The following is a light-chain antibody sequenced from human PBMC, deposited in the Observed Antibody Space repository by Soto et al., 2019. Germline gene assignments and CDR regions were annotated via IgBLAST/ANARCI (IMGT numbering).Light chain of an antibody. CDR2: DNN. V-gene: IGLV1-51*01. Sequence: QSALTQPPSVSAAPGQKVTISCSGSSSNIGKNYVSWFQQLPETAPTLLTYDNNKRPSGIPDRISGSRSGTSATLDITGLQTGDEADYYCGAWDSSLRVVVFGGGTKVTVL. CDR3: GAWDSSLRVVV. J-gene: IGLJ2*01. CDR1: SSNIGKNY.